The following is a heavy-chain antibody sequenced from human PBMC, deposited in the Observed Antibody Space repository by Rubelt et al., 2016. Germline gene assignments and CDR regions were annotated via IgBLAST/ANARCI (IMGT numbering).Heavy chain of an antibody. D-gene: IGHD6-19*01. V-gene: IGHV4-38-2*02. CDR2: IYHSGST. Sequence: QVQLQESGPGLVKPSETLSLTCPVSGYSISSGYYWGWIRPPPGKGLEWIGSIYHSGSTYYNPSLKSRVTISVDTSKNQFSLKLSSVTAADTAVYYCARDHSSGWYLEGFFDYWGQGTLVTVSS. J-gene: IGHJ4*02. CDR1: GYSISSGYY. CDR3: ARDHSSGWYLEGFFDY.